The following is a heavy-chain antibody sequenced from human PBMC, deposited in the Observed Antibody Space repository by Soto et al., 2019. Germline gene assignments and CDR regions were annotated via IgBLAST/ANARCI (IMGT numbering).Heavy chain of an antibody. V-gene: IGHV1-69*01. Sequence: QVHLVQSGAEVKKPGSSVKVSCKASGGTYSTSGIRWARQARGQGLEWVGRIVPLLGTANYAQRFQGRATITADESTSTAYMELSSLRSEDTAVYYCAREYSSGWSGYWGQGTLVAVSS. CDR2: IVPLLGTA. J-gene: IGHJ4*02. D-gene: IGHD6-19*01. CDR3: AREYSSGWSGY. CDR1: GGTYSTSG.